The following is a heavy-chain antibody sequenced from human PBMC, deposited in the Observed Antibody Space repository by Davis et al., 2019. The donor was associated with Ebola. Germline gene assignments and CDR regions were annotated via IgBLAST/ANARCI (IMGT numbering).Heavy chain of an antibody. CDR2: INHSGST. D-gene: IGHD5-12*01. J-gene: IGHJ4*02. CDR1: GGSSSGYY. Sequence: MPPQTLSPTCVLDGGSSSGYYWSWNRQPPGKGLEWIGEINHSGSTNYNPSLKSRVTISVDTSKNQLSLKLSYVTAADTAVYFCASGYSGFKTFDYWGQGTLVTVSS. V-gene: IGHV4-34*01. CDR3: ASGYSGFKTFDY.